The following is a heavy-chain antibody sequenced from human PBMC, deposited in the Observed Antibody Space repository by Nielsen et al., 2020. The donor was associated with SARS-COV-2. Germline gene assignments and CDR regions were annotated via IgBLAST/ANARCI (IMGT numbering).Heavy chain of an antibody. CDR1: GGSISSNNW. J-gene: IGHJ5*01. Sequence: SETLSLTCAVSGGSISSNNWWSWVRQPPGKGLEWIGHIFHGGSTTYSPSLMSRVTMSVDKSSNQFSLKLTSVTAADTAVYYCARLSGYCDTSDCFAGDSWGHGTLVTVPS. D-gene: IGHD2-15*01. CDR2: IFHGGST. V-gene: IGHV4-4*02. CDR3: ARLSGYCDTSDCFAGDS.